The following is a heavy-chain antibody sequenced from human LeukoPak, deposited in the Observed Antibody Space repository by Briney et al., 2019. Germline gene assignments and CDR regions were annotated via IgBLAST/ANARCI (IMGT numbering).Heavy chain of an antibody. CDR1: GFTFDDYG. CDR3: ARDTRGYSYGSYYFDY. V-gene: IGHV3-20*04. J-gene: IGHJ4*02. D-gene: IGHD5-18*01. CDR2: INWNGGGT. Sequence: PGGSLRLSCAASGFTFDDYGMSWVRQAPGKGLEWVSGINWNGGGTGYADSVKGRFTISRDNAKSSLYLQMNSLRAEDTALYYCARDTRGYSYGSYYFDYWGQGTLVTVSS.